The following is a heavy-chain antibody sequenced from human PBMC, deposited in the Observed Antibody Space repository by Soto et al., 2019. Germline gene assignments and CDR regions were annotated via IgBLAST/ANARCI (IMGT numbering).Heavy chain of an antibody. D-gene: IGHD3-22*01. CDR1: GGTFSSYA. J-gene: IGHJ3*02. CDR2: IIPIFGTA. Sequence: QVQLVQSGAEVKKPGSSVKVSCKASGGTFSSYAISWVRQAPGQGLEWMGGIIPIFGTANYAQKFQGRVTITADKSTSTAYMELSRLRSEDTAVYYCARGRKRITMLVDAVDIWGQGTMVTVAS. V-gene: IGHV1-69*06. CDR3: ARGRKRITMLVDAVDI.